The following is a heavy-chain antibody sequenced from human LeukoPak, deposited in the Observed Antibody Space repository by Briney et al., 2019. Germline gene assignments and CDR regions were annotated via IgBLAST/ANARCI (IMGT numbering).Heavy chain of an antibody. J-gene: IGHJ4*02. CDR1: GFTFGSYG. Sequence: PGGSLRLSCAASGFTFGSYGMHWVRQAPGKGLQWVAVIWYDGSNKYYADSVKGRFTISRDNAKNSLYLQMNSLRAEDTAVYYCAREKNDFWSGYYSGYWGQGTLVTVSS. CDR3: AREKNDFWSGYYSGY. V-gene: IGHV3-33*01. D-gene: IGHD3-3*01. CDR2: IWYDGSNK.